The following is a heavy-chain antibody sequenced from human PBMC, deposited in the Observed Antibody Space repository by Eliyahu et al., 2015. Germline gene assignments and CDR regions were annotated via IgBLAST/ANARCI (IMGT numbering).Heavy chain of an antibody. Sequence: QVQLVESGGGVVQPGRSLRLSCAASGXXFSSYGMHWXXQAPGKGLEWVAVISYDGSNKYYADSVKGRFTISRDNSKNTLYLQMNSLRAEDTAVYYCAGLRQWELPDYFDYWGQGTLVTVSS. D-gene: IGHD1-26*01. CDR3: AGLRQWELPDYFDY. CDR1: GXXFSSYG. CDR2: ISYDGSNK. J-gene: IGHJ4*02. V-gene: IGHV3-30*03.